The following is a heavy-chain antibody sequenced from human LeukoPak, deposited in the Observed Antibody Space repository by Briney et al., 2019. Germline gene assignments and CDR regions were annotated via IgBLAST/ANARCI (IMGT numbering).Heavy chain of an antibody. CDR3: ARRDTVMVGFEY. D-gene: IGHD5-18*01. CDR2: INWNGRST. J-gene: IGHJ4*02. CDR1: GFTFDDYG. Sequence: GGSLRLSCATSGFTFDDYGMSWVRQAPGKGLEWVSDINWNGRSTGYADSVKGRFTISRDNAKNSLYLQMNSLRAEDTALYYCARRDTVMVGFEYWGQGALVTVSS. V-gene: IGHV3-20*04.